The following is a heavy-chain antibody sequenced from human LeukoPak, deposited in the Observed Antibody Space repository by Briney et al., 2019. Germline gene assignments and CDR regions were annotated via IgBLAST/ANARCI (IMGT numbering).Heavy chain of an antibody. CDR1: GFTFSCYG. CDR3: ARVAEYHLLYYFDY. Sequence: ASVKVSCKASGFTFSCYGISWVRQAPGQGLEWMGWVSAYNGGTNYAQKVQGRVTMTTDTSTSTAYMELRSLRSDDTAVYYCARVAEYHLLYYFDYWGQGTLLTVSS. J-gene: IGHJ4*02. D-gene: IGHD2-2*01. V-gene: IGHV1-18*01. CDR2: VSAYNGGT.